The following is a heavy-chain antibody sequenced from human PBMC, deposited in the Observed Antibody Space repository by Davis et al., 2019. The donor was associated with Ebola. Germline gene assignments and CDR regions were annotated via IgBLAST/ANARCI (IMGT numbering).Heavy chain of an antibody. V-gene: IGHV1-46*01. CDR3: ARDSPLLGALDP. CDR1: GYTFTSYY. Sequence: ASVKVSCKASGYTFTSYYMHWVRQAPGQGLEWMGIINPSGGSTSCAQKFQGRVTMTRDTSTSTVYMELSSLRSEDTAVYYCARDSPLLGALDPWGQGTLVTVSS. CDR2: INPSGGST. D-gene: IGHD3-10*01. J-gene: IGHJ5*02.